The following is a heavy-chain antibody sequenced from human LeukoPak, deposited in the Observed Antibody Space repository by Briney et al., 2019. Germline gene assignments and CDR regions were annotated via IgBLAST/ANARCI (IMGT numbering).Heavy chain of an antibody. CDR3: ATGQGMFDY. Sequence: ASVKVSCKVSGYTLTELSMHWVRQAPGKGLEWMGWISAYNGNTNYAQKLQGRVTMTTDTSTSTAYMELRSLRSDDTAVYYCATGQGMFDYWGQGTLVTVSS. D-gene: IGHD3-10*01. CDR1: GYTLTELS. J-gene: IGHJ4*02. V-gene: IGHV1-18*01. CDR2: ISAYNGNT.